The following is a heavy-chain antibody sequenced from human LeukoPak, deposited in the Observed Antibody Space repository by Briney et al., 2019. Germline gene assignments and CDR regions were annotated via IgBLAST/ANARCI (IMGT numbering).Heavy chain of an antibody. CDR1: GFTFDDYA. CDR2: ISWNSGSI. CDR3: AKDSNYDFWSGYYNGGFDY. D-gene: IGHD3-3*01. J-gene: IGHJ4*02. V-gene: IGHV3-9*01. Sequence: GRSLRLSCAASGFTFDDYAMHWVRQAPGKGLEWVSGISWNSGSIGYADSVKGRFTISRDNAKNSLYLQMNSLRAEDTALYYCAKDSNYDFWSGYYNGGFDYWGQGTLVTVSS.